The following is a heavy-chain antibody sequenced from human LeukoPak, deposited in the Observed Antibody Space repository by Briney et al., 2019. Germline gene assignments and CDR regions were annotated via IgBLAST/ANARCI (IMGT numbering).Heavy chain of an antibody. Sequence: GGSLRLSCAASGFTFSTSVMHWVRQAPGKGLEWLSFIRFDGSEKYYADSVRGRFSISRDNSMNTLYLQMNSLRPEDTAVYYCAKQGLVPATAGDWGQGTLVTVSS. V-gene: IGHV3-30*02. J-gene: IGHJ4*02. CDR2: IRFDGSEK. D-gene: IGHD2-2*01. CDR1: GFTFSTSV. CDR3: AKQGLVPATAGD.